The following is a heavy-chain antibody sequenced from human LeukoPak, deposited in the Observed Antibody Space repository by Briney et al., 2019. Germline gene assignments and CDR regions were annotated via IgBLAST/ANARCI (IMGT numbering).Heavy chain of an antibody. CDR1: GGSISSSSYY. D-gene: IGHD3-10*01. V-gene: IGHV4-39*07. CDR2: IYYSGST. J-gene: IGHJ4*02. Sequence: PSETLSLTCTVSGGSISSSSYYWGWIRQPPGKGLEWIGSIYYSGSTYYNPSLKSRVTISVDTSKNQFSLKLSSVTAADTAVYYCARSYGSGSYHIDYWGQGTLVTVSS. CDR3: ARSYGSGSYHIDY.